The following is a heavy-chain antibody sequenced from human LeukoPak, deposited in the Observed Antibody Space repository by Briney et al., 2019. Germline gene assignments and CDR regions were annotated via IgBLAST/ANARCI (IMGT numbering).Heavy chain of an antibody. CDR1: GFAFGDYA. V-gene: IGHV3-23*01. D-gene: IGHD6-19*01. CDR2: ITISGGST. J-gene: IGHJ4*02. Sequence: GGSLRLSCVASGFAFGDYAMGWVRQAPGKGLEWGSAITISGGSTYYADSLKGRVTISKDNPKNTLYLKMKSLRVEDTDVYYCVKEAVPPHFDYWGQGTLVTVSS. CDR3: VKEAVPPHFDY.